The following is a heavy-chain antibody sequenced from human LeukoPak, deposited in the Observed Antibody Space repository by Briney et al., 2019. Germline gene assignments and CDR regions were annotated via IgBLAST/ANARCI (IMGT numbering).Heavy chain of an antibody. V-gene: IGHV4-31*03. CDR2: ISYSGST. Sequence: SQTLSLTCTVSGGSISSGGYYWSWTPPHPGKALKGNGYISYSGSTYYNPSHKSRVTISVDTSKNQFSLKLSSVTAADTAVYYCARVEYQLLLADYWGQGTLVTVSS. CDR1: GGSISSGGYY. J-gene: IGHJ4*02. D-gene: IGHD2-2*01. CDR3: ARVEYQLLLADY.